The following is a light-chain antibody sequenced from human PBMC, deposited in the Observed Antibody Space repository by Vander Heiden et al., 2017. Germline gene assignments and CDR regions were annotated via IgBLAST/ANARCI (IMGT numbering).Light chain of an antibody. J-gene: IGLJ2*01. Sequence: SYELIQPPSVSVSPGQTASITCSGDKLGDKYACWYQQKPGQSPVLVIYQDRKRPSGIPERFSGSNSGNTATLTISGTQAMDEADYYCQAWDSSTHVVFGGGTKLTVL. CDR3: QAWDSSTHVV. CDR1: KLGDKY. CDR2: QDR. V-gene: IGLV3-1*01.